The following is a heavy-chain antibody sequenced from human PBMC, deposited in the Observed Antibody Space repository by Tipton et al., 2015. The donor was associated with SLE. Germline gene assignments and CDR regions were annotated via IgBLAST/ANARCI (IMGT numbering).Heavy chain of an antibody. J-gene: IGHJ2*01. CDR1: GASISTYY. Sequence: TLSLTCTVSGASISTYYWSWIRQPPGKGLEWIGYISYTGNTNFNPSLKSRVTMSVATSKNQFSLRLTSVTAADTAMYYCARDSAVNFWYFDLWGRGTLVTVSS. CDR2: ISYTGNT. CDR3: ARDSAVNFWYFDL. V-gene: IGHV4-59*01.